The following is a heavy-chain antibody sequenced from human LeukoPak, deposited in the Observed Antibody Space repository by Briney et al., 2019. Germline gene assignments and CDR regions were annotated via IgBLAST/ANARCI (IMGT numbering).Heavy chain of an antibody. CDR1: GGSFNGYY. CDR2: INHSGST. Sequence: SETLSLTCAVYGGSFNGYYWSWIRQPPGKGLEWIGEINHSGSTNYNPSLKSRVTISVDTSKNQFSLKLSSVTAADTAVYYCARGWGIAAAGNDYWGQGTLVTVSS. CDR3: ARGWGIAAAGNDY. V-gene: IGHV4-34*01. J-gene: IGHJ4*02. D-gene: IGHD6-13*01.